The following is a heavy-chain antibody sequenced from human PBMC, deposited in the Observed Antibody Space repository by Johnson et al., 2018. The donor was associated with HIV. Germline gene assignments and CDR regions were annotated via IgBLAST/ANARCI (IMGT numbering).Heavy chain of an antibody. V-gene: IGHV3-30*02. D-gene: IGHD1-14*01. CDR3: AKGEPVAFDI. Sequence: QMQLVESGGGVVQPGGSLRLSCAASGFTFSTYGMHWVRQAPGKGLEWVAFIRYDGSNKYYADSVKGRFTISRDNSKNTLYLQMNSLRPEDTAVYYCAKGEPVAFDIWGQGTMVTVSS. CDR2: IRYDGSNK. CDR1: GFTFSTYG. J-gene: IGHJ3*02.